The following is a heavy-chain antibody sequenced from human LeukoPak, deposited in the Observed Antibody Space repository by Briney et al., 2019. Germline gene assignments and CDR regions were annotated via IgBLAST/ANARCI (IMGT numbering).Heavy chain of an antibody. CDR3: ARELVGYYYDSSGYPYFDY. J-gene: IGHJ4*02. Sequence: SGTLSLTCAVSGDSISSNNWWSWVRQPPGKGLEWTGSIYHSGSTYYNPSLKSRVTISVDTSKNQFSLKLSSVTAADTAVYYCARELVGYYYDSSGYPYFDYWGQGTLVTVSS. CDR1: GDSISSNNW. V-gene: IGHV4-4*02. D-gene: IGHD3-22*01. CDR2: IYHSGST.